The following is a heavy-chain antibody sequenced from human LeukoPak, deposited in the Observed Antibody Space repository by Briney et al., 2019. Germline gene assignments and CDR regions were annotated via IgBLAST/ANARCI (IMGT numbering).Heavy chain of an antibody. CDR1: GGSISSGAYY. D-gene: IGHD4-23*01. J-gene: IGHJ4*02. CDR2: IYYSGST. CDR3: AREPYGGGFDY. Sequence: SQTLSLTCTVSGGSISSGAYYWSWIRQPPGKGLERLGYIYYSGSTYYNPSLKSRVTISVDTSKNQFSLKLSSVTAADTAVYYCAREPYGGGFDYWGQGTLVTVSS. V-gene: IGHV4-30-4*08.